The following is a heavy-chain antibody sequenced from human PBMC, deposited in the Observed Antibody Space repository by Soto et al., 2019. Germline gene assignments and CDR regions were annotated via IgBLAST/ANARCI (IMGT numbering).Heavy chain of an antibody. D-gene: IGHD1-1*01. Sequence: GGSLRLSCAASGFTFRSYDMHWVRQATGKGLEWVSAIGTAGDTYYPGSVKGRFTISRENAKNQFSLKLSSVTAADTAVYYCERGPTPWTFDYWGQGTLVTVSS. CDR2: IGTAGDT. CDR1: GFTFRSYD. CDR3: ERGPTPWTFDY. J-gene: IGHJ4*02. V-gene: IGHV3-13*01.